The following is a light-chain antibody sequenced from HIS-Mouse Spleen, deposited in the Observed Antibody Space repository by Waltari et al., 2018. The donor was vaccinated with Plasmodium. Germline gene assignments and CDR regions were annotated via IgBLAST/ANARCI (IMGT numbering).Light chain of an antibody. V-gene: IGKV3-20*01. Sequence: EIVLTQSPGTLSLSPGERATLSCRASQRVSSSYLAWYQQKPGQAPRLLIYGASSRATGIPDRFSGSGSGTDFTLTISRLEPEDCAVYYCQQYGISYTFGQGTKLEIK. CDR2: GAS. CDR1: QRVSSSY. J-gene: IGKJ2*01. CDR3: QQYGISYT.